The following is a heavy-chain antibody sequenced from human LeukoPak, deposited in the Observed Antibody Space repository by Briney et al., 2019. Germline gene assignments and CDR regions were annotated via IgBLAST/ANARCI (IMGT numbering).Heavy chain of an antibody. CDR1: GFTSSDYW. CDR3: ASGNSHAFDI. CDR2: IDLAGEYT. J-gene: IGHJ3*02. Sequence: GGSLRLSCAASGFTSSDYWMHWVRQAPGKGLVWVSRIDLAGEYTTYADSVKGRFTISRDNAKNTLYLQMNSLRAEDTAVYYCASGNSHAFDIWGQGTMVTVSS. V-gene: IGHV3-74*01.